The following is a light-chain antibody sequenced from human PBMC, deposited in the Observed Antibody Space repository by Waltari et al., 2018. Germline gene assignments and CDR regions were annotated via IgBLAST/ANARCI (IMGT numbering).Light chain of an antibody. CDR1: QGVSSS. Sequence: EIVVTQSPATLSVSPGERVTLSCRASQGVSSSLAWYQQKPGQAPRLLPFGASTRATGIPARFSGSGSGTEFTLTISSLQSEDFALYYCQQYKSWPLFGGGTKVEIK. CDR2: GAS. CDR3: QQYKSWPL. J-gene: IGKJ4*01. V-gene: IGKV3-15*01.